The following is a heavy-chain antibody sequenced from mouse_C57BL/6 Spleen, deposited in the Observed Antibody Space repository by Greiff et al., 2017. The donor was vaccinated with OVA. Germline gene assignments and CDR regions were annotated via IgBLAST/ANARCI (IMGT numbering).Heavy chain of an antibody. CDR2: IDPSDSYT. CDR3: ARSGSRRGAMDY. D-gene: IGHD2-2*01. J-gene: IGHJ4*01. CDR1: GYTFTSYW. Sequence: QVQLQQPGAELVKPGASVKLSCKASGYTFTSYWMQWVKQRPGQGLEWIGEIDPSDSYTNYNQKFKGKATLTVDTSSSPAYMQLSSLTSEDSAVYYCARSGSRRGAMDYWGQGTSVTVSS. V-gene: IGHV1-50*01.